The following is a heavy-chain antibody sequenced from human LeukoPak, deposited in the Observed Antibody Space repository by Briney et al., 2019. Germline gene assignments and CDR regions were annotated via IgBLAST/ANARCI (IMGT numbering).Heavy chain of an antibody. J-gene: IGHJ4*02. D-gene: IGHD6-19*01. CDR3: ARGGRSGYSSGRLTVLDY. Sequence: SETLSLTCAVYGGSFSGYYWSWIRQPPGNGLEWIGEINHSGSTNYNPSLKSRVTISVDTSKNQFSLKLSSVTAADTAVYYCARGGRSGYSSGRLTVLDYWGQGTLVTVSS. V-gene: IGHV4-34*01. CDR1: GGSFSGYY. CDR2: INHSGST.